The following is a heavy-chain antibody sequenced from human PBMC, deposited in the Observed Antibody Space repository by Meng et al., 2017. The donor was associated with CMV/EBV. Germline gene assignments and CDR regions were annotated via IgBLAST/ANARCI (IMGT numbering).Heavy chain of an antibody. V-gene: IGHV4-34*01. CDR2: INHSGST. CDR3: ARDSAEVTIAVAGRVSFDY. Sequence: SETLSLTCAVYGGSFSGYYWSWIRQPPGKGLEWIGEINHSGSTNYNPSLKSRVTISVDTSKNQFSLKLSSVTAADTAVYYCARDSAEVTIAVAGRVSFDYWGQGTLVTVSS. J-gene: IGHJ4*02. D-gene: IGHD6-19*01. CDR1: GGSFSGYY.